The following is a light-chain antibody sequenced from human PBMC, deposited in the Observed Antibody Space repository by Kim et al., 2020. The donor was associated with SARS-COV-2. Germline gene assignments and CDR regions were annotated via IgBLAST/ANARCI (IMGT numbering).Light chain of an antibody. V-gene: IGKV3-15*01. Sequence: VSPGERATLSGRASQSVSSNLAWYQHKPGQAPRLLIYGASTRATGIPARFSGSGSGTEFTLTISSLQSEDFAVYYCQQYNSWPLTFGGGTKVDIK. CDR2: GAS. CDR3: QQYNSWPLT. CDR1: QSVSSN. J-gene: IGKJ4*01.